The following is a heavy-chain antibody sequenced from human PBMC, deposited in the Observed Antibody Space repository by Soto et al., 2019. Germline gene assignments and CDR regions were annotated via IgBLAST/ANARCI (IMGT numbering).Heavy chain of an antibody. J-gene: IGHJ5*01. CDR1: GGPLHHYDHF. Sequence: PSETRSLTCSVSGGPLHHYDHFWTWIRQRPGSGLKWMGYTYHTGVTYYSPTLQSRISISVDTSKNQCSLTLNSVTGAETAVYYCVTDPGGPQLNRFDAWGQGTMVTVSS. D-gene: IGHD3-16*01. CDR2: TYHTGVT. V-gene: IGHV4-31*03. CDR3: VTDPGGPQLNRFDA.